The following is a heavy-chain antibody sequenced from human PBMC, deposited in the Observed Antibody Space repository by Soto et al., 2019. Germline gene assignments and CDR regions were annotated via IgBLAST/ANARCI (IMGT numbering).Heavy chain of an antibody. J-gene: IGHJ4*02. CDR3: ARDLTIFGVAPDF. CDR2: VSSSGSTI. V-gene: IGHV3-11*01. Sequence: QVQLVESGGGLVKPGGSLRLSCVVSGFTFSDYYMSWIRQAPGKGLEWISYVSSSGSTIHYADSVKGRFTISRDNAKNSLYLQMNSLRAEDTAVYYCARDLTIFGVAPDFWGQGTLVTVSS. CDR1: GFTFSDYY. D-gene: IGHD3-3*01.